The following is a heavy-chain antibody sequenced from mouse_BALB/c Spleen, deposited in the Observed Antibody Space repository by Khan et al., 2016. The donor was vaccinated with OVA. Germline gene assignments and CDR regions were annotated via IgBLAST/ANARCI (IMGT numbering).Heavy chain of an antibody. V-gene: IGHV5-6*01. CDR3: ARLAYYYNSEGFAY. J-gene: IGHJ3*01. D-gene: IGHD1-1*02. CDR1: GFTFSTYG. Sequence: EVMLVESGGDLVKPGGSLKLSCAASGFTFSTYGMSWVRQTPDKRLEWVATVSTGGSYTYYTETVKGRFTISRDNAKNTLYLQMSSRKSYDTAMFYCARLAYYYNSEGFAYWGQGTLVTVSA. CDR2: VSTGGSYT.